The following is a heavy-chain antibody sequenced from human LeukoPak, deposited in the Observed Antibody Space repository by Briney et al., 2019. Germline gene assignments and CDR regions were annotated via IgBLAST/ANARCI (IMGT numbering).Heavy chain of an antibody. CDR1: GYTFTGYY. J-gene: IGHJ4*02. Sequence: ASVKVSCKASGYTFTGYYMHWVRQAPGQWLEWMGWINPNSGGTNYAQKFQGRVTMTRDTSISTAYMELSRLRSDDTAVYYCARDSYYYDSSGQYWGQGTLVTVSS. D-gene: IGHD3-22*01. CDR3: ARDSYYYDSSGQY. V-gene: IGHV1-2*02. CDR2: INPNSGGT.